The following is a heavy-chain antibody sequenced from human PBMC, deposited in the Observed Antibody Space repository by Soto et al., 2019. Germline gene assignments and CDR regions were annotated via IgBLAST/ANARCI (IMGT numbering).Heavy chain of an antibody. J-gene: IGHJ5*02. Sequence: GGSLRLSCAASGFPFSIYSMNWVRQSPGKGLEWVSSISSSSSYIYYADSVKGRFTISRDNAKNSLYLQMNSLRAEDTAVYYCARDQNIAARHRWFDPWGQGTLVTVSS. D-gene: IGHD6-6*01. CDR1: GFPFSIYS. CDR3: ARDQNIAARHRWFDP. CDR2: ISSSSSYI. V-gene: IGHV3-21*01.